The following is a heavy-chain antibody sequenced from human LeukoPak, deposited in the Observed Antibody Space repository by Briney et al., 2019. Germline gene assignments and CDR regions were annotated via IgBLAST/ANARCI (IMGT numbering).Heavy chain of an antibody. Sequence: GGSLRLSCAASGFSFSDYYMSWIRQAPGKGLEWVSYISSSSTYTSYADSVKGRITISRDNAKSSLYLQMNSLRAEDTAVYYCARAPDLYRMDVWGQGTTVTVSS. CDR1: GFSFSDYY. J-gene: IGHJ6*02. CDR2: ISSSSTYT. CDR3: ARAPDLYRMDV. V-gene: IGHV3-11*05.